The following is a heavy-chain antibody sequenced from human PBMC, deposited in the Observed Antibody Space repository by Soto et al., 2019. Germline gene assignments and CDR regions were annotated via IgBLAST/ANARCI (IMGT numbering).Heavy chain of an antibody. CDR1: GFTFSSYG. D-gene: IGHD2-15*01. Sequence: SLRLSCAASGFTFSSYGMHWVRQAPGKGLEWVAVIWYDGSNKYYADSVKGRFTISRGNSKNTLYLQMNSLRAEDTAVYYCARDLLPQAGYGMDVWGQGTTVTVSS. J-gene: IGHJ6*02. CDR3: ARDLLPQAGYGMDV. V-gene: IGHV3-33*01. CDR2: IWYDGSNK.